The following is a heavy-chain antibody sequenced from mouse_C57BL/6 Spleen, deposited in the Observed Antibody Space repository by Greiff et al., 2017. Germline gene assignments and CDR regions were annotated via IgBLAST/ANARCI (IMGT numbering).Heavy chain of an antibody. J-gene: IGHJ4*01. CDR1: GYTFTSYW. Sequence: QVQLQQPGTELVKPGASVKLSCKASGYTFTSYWMHWVKQRPGQGLEWIGNINPSNGGTNYNEKFKSKATLTVDKSSSTAYMQLSSLTSEDSAVYYCAREELTVVAHYYAMDYWGQGTSVTVSS. V-gene: IGHV1-53*01. CDR3: AREELTVVAHYYAMDY. CDR2: INPSNGGT. D-gene: IGHD1-1*01.